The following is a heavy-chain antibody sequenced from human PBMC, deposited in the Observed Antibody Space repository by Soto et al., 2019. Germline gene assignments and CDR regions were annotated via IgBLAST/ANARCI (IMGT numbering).Heavy chain of an antibody. CDR2: IYYTGST. Sequence: QVHLQESGPGLVKPSETLSLTCTVSGGSNNNHYWSWIRQPPGKGLEWIGYIYYTGSTNYNPSLKSRVTMSVDTSKNQCSLNLTSLTAADTAIYYCARANWYSEYWGQGTLVTVSS. D-gene: IGHD7-27*01. CDR3: ARANWYSEY. V-gene: IGHV4-59*11. J-gene: IGHJ4*02. CDR1: GGSNNNHY.